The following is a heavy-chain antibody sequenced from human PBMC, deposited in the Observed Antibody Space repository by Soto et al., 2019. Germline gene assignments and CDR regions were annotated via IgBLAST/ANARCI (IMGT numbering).Heavy chain of an antibody. CDR1: GGSISSYY. CDR2: IYYSGST. V-gene: IGHV4-59*01. Sequence: SETLSLTCTVSGGSISSYYWSWVRQPPGKGLEWIGYIYYSGSTNYNPSLKSRVTISVDTSKNQFSLKLSSVTAADTAVYYCARDGSGYRYDSFDIWGQGTMVT. CDR3: ARDGSGYRYDSFDI. D-gene: IGHD3-22*01. J-gene: IGHJ3*02.